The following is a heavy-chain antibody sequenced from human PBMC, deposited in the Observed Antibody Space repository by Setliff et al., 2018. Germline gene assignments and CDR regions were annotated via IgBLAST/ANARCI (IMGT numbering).Heavy chain of an antibody. V-gene: IGHV4-4*07. CDR2: FYASGVT. CDR3: ARVFTIFGVSQTYLDY. CDR1: GGSITSFY. D-gene: IGHD3-3*01. J-gene: IGHJ4*02. Sequence: PSETLSLTCTVAGGSITSFYWSWIRQPAGKGLEWIGRFYASGVTKYNPSLKSRVTMSVDTSKSQFSLKLNSVTAADTAVYYCARVFTIFGVSQTYLDYWGQGTQVTVSS.